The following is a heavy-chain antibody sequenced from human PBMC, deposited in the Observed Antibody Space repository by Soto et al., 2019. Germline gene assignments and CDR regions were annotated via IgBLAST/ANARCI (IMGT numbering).Heavy chain of an antibody. CDR1: GGSISSYY. CDR3: AGAITMVRETPRYYYYGMDV. V-gene: IGHV4-59*01. Sequence: PSETLSLTCTVSGGSISSYYWGWIRQPPGKGLEWIGYIYYSGSTNYNPSLKSRVTISVDTSKNQFSMKLSSATAADTAVYYCAGAITMVRETPRYYYYGMDVWGQGTTVTVSS. D-gene: IGHD3-10*01. CDR2: IYYSGST. J-gene: IGHJ6*02.